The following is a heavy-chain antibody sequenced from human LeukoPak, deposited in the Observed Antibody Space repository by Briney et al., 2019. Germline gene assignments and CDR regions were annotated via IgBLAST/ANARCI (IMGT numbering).Heavy chain of an antibody. J-gene: IGHJ4*02. D-gene: IGHD2-2*01. Sequence: GGSLRLSCAASGFTVSSNYMSWVRQAPGKGLEWVSVIYSGGSTYYADSVKGRFTISRDNSKNTLYLQMNSLRAEDTAVYYCANTEYQRLGTDYWGQGTLVTVSS. CDR2: IYSGGST. CDR1: GFTVSSNY. CDR3: ANTEYQRLGTDY. V-gene: IGHV3-53*01.